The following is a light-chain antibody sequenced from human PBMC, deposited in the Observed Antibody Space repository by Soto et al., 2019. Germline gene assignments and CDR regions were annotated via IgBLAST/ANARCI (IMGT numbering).Light chain of an antibody. CDR1: RSVSNR. Sequence: EILMTQSPATPSVSPVETVTFSCRASRSVSNRLAWYQHKTGQAPRLXISGASNGATGIPHKFSGSGSGTELTLTVDRLQSDDIAVYYCQQYYNWPVTSGGGTKVDI. V-gene: IGKV3-15*01. J-gene: IGKJ4*01. CDR3: QQYYNWPVT. CDR2: GAS.